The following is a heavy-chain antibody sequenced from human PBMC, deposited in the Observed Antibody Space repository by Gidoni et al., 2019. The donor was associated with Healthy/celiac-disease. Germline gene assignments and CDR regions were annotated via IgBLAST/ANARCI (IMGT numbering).Heavy chain of an antibody. CDR1: GFTFSSSA. Sequence: EVQLLESGGGLVQPGGSLRLSCAASGFTFSSSAMSWVRQAPGKGLEWVSAISGSGGSTYYADSVKGRFTISRDNSKNTLYLQMNSLRAEDTAVYYCAKDRTTMVRGVIIPDWFDPWGQGTLVTVSS. CDR2: ISGSGGST. D-gene: IGHD3-10*01. CDR3: AKDRTTMVRGVIIPDWFDP. J-gene: IGHJ5*02. V-gene: IGHV3-23*01.